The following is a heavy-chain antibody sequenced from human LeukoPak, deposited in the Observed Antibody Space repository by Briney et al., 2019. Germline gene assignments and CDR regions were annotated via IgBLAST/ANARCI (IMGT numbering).Heavy chain of an antibody. Sequence: SETLSLTCTVSGGSISSSGYYWGWIRQPPGKGLEWIGEINHSGSTNYNPSLKSRVTISVDTSKNQFSLKLSSVTAADTAVYYCARAPYYYDSSGYEYYYYYMDVWGKGTTVTISS. CDR3: ARAPYYYDSSGYEYYYYYMDV. CDR2: INHSGST. CDR1: GGSISSSGYY. V-gene: IGHV4-39*07. D-gene: IGHD3-22*01. J-gene: IGHJ6*03.